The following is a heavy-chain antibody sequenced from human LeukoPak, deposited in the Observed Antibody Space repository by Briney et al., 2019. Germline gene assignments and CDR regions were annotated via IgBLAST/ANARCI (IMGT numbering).Heavy chain of an antibody. D-gene: IGHD6-19*01. Sequence: PGGSLRLSCAASGFIFRNYWMIWFRQAPGKGLEWVAHIRQDGSEISYVDSVEGRFTISRDNANNSLYLQMNSLRAEDTAVYYCAKFPGVNSSGWYRWLDYWGQGTLDTVSS. J-gene: IGHJ4*02. CDR1: GFIFRNYW. CDR2: IRQDGSEI. CDR3: AKFPGVNSSGWYRWLDY. V-gene: IGHV3-7*01.